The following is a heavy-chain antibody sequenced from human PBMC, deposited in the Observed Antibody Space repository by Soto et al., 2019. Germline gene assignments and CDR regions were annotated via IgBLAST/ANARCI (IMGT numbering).Heavy chain of an antibody. CDR1: GFTFSTYW. Sequence: EVQLVESGGGLVQPGGSLRLSCAASGFTFSTYWMHWVRQAPGKGLVWVSRVNSDGSTTDYADSVKGRFTISRDNAKNTLYLQMNSLRAEDTAVYYCARDRYGAFDYWGQGTLVTVSS. D-gene: IGHD4-17*01. J-gene: IGHJ4*02. CDR3: ARDRYGAFDY. CDR2: VNSDGSTT. V-gene: IGHV3-74*01.